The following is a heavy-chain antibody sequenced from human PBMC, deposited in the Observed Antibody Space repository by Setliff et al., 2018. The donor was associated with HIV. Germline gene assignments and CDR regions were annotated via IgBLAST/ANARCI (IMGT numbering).Heavy chain of an antibody. CDR1: GGSISSGGYS. J-gene: IGHJ4*02. CDR2: IYHSGST. V-gene: IGHV4-30-2*01. Sequence: SQTLSLTCAVSGGSISSGGYSWNWIRQPPGKGLEWIGYIYHSGSTFYNPSLKSRVTISVDRSKNQFSLKLGSVTAADAAVYYCARHYGYHYDTSGQRGLADWGQGALVTVSS. D-gene: IGHD3-22*01. CDR3: ARHYGYHYDTSGQRGLAD.